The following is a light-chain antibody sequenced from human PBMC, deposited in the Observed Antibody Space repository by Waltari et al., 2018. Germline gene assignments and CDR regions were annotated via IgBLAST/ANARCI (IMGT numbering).Light chain of an antibody. CDR3: QQRSDWLLT. V-gene: IGKV3-11*01. J-gene: IGKJ4*01. CDR2: DAS. Sequence: EIVLTQSPATLSLSPGERATLSCRASQCVSSYLAWYQQKSGQAPRLPIYDASNRATGIPARFSCGRSGTDFTLTISSLEPEVFAVYYCQQRSDWLLTFGGGTKVEIK. CDR1: QCVSSY.